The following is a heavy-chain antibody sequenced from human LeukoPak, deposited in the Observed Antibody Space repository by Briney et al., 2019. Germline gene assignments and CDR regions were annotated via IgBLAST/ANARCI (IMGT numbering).Heavy chain of an antibody. CDR2: AYTSGST. J-gene: IGHJ4*02. V-gene: IGHV4-4*07. D-gene: IGHD2-2*02. CDR3: ASSPGYCSSISCYSYFDY. Sequence: SETLSLTCTVSGGSISSYYWSWIRQPAGEGLEWIGRAYTSGSTNYNPSLKSRVTMSVDTSKNQFSLKLSSVTAADTAVYYCASSPGYCSSISCYSYFDYWGQGTLVTVSS. CDR1: GGSISSYY.